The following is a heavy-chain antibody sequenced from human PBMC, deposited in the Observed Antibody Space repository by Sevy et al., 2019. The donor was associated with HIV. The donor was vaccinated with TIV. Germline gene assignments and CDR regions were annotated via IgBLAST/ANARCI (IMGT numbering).Heavy chain of an antibody. Sequence: GGSLRLSCAASGFTFSKYGMHWVRQAPGKGLEWVSSISRTSTTTYYADSAKGRFTISRDNAKNSLYLQMNSLRDEDTAVYYCAREAYYYDSREENWFDPWGQGTLVTVSS. CDR3: AREAYYYDSREENWFDP. J-gene: IGHJ5*02. V-gene: IGHV3-48*02. CDR2: ISRTSTTT. CDR1: GFTFSKYG. D-gene: IGHD3-22*01.